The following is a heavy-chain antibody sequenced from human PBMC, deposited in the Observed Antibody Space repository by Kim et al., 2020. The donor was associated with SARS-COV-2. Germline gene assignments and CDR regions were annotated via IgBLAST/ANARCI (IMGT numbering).Heavy chain of an antibody. J-gene: IGHJ4*02. CDR3: TRTPNTYYDILTGSIYFDY. CDR2: IRSKAYGGTT. CDR1: GFTFGDYA. Sequence: GGSLRLSCTASGFTFGDYAMSWFRQAPGKGLEWVGFIRSKAYGGTTEYAASVKGRFTISRDDSKSIAYLQMNSLKTEDTAVYYCTRTPNTYYDILTGSIYFDYWGQGTLVTVSS. D-gene: IGHD3-9*01. V-gene: IGHV3-49*03.